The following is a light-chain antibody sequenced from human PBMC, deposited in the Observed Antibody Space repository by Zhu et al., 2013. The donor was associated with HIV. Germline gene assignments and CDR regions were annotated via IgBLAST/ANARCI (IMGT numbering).Light chain of an antibody. Sequence: QLTQSPSSLSASVGDRVTITCRASQDIINYLAWFQQKPGTVPKRLIYAASRLQSGVPSRFSGSGSGTDFTLTISRLQPEDFATYYCQQSYSTPWTFGQGSKVEIK. CDR2: AAS. CDR3: QQSYSTPWT. V-gene: IGKV1-39*01. J-gene: IGKJ1*01. CDR1: QDIINY.